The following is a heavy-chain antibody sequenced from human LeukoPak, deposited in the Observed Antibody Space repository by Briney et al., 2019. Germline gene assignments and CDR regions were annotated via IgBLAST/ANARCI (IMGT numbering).Heavy chain of an antibody. CDR2: ISGAGGSA. J-gene: IGHJ4*02. D-gene: IGHD4-23*01. V-gene: IGHV3-23*01. CDR1: GFTFSSYA. Sequence: PGGSLRLSCAASGFTFSSYAMSWVRQAPGKGLEWVSDISGAGGSANYADSVKGRFTISRDNSKNTLYLQMNSLRVEDTAVYYCARSYGGNYYWGQGTLVTVSS. CDR3: ARSYGGNYY.